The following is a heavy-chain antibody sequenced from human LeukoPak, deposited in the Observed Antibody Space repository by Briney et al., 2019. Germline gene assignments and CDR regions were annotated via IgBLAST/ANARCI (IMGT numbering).Heavy chain of an antibody. D-gene: IGHD3-9*01. CDR2: INAGNGHT. CDR3: ARGYYGILTGSPPDY. J-gene: IGHJ4*02. CDR1: GYTFTSYA. Sequence: ASVKVPCKASGYTFTSYAIHWVRQAPGQRLEWMGWINAGNGHTKYSQKFQGRVTSTRDTSASTAYMELSSLRSEDTAVYYCARGYYGILTGSPPDYWGQGTLVTVSS. V-gene: IGHV1-3*01.